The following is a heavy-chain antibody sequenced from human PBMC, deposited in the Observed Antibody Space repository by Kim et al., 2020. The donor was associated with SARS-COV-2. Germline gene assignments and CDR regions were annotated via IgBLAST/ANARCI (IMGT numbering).Heavy chain of an antibody. Sequence: YAAPVKGRLTISRDNSKNTLYLQMNSLRAEDTAVYYCARDYYDSSGYFDYWGQGTLVTVSS. CDR3: ARDYYDSSGYFDY. J-gene: IGHJ4*02. D-gene: IGHD3-22*01. V-gene: IGHV3-30*01.